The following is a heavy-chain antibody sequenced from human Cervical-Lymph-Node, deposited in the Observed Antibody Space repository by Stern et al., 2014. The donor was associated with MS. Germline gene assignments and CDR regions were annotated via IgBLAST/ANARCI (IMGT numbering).Heavy chain of an antibody. J-gene: IGHJ4*02. CDR3: ARDSRHYDASYYFDS. D-gene: IGHD3-16*01. CDR1: GGTFSSYA. CDR2: IIPIYGTA. Sequence: VPPVESGAEVKKPGASVKVSCKASGGTFSSYAINWVRQAPGQGPEWMGGIIPIYGTANYAQKFQGRVTITADESTSTAYMELSSLRSEDTAVYYCARDSRHYDASYYFDSWGQGTLVTVSS. V-gene: IGHV1-69*01.